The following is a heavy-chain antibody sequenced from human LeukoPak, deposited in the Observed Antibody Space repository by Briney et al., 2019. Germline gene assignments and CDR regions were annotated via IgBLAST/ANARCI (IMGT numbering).Heavy chain of an antibody. CDR2: ISAYNGNT. CDR3: ARDWEYYYDSSGYPRFDY. CDR1: GYTFTSYG. D-gene: IGHD3-22*01. Sequence: ASVKVSCKASGYTFTSYGISWVRRAPGQGLEWMGWISAYNGNTNYAQKLQGRVTMTTDTSTSTAYMELRSLRSDDTAVYYCARDWEYYYDSSGYPRFDYWGQGTLVTVSS. V-gene: IGHV1-18*01. J-gene: IGHJ4*02.